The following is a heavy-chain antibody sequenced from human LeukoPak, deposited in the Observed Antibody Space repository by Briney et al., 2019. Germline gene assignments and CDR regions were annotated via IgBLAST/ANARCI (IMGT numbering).Heavy chain of an antibody. CDR1: GGSFSGYY. J-gene: IGHJ4*02. CDR3: ARDRLDTAMVFDY. Sequence: SETLSLTCAVYGGSFSGYYWSWIRQPPGKGLEWIGEINHSGSTNYSPSLKSRVTISVDTSKNQFSLKLSSVTAADTAVYYCARDRLDTAMVFDYWGQGTLVTVSS. V-gene: IGHV4-34*01. CDR2: INHSGST. D-gene: IGHD5-18*01.